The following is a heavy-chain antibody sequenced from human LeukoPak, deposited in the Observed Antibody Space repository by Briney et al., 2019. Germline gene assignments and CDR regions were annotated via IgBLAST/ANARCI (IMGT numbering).Heavy chain of an antibody. J-gene: IGHJ5*02. D-gene: IGHD2-21*02. CDR3: AKDGGDQNWFDP. CDR1: GYTFTGYY. V-gene: IGHV1-2*02. Sequence: PQASVKASCKASGYTFTGYYLQWVRQAPGHGLEWMGWINPDNGDTNHAQKFQGRITLTRDTSINTAYMELSRLTSDDTAVYYCAKDGGDQNWFDPWGQGTLVTVSS. CDR2: INPDNGDT.